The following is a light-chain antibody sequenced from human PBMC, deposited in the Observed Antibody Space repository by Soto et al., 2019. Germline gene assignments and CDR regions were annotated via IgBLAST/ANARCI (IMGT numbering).Light chain of an antibody. CDR1: QSVNNY. Sequence: EVVLTQSPATLSLSPGDGATLSCRASQSVNNYLAWYQQKPGRAPRLLISDTSNRATDIPARFSGSGSGTDFTLTISSVEPEDSALYYCQQYGNLITFGQGTRLELK. J-gene: IGKJ5*01. CDR2: DTS. CDR3: QQYGNLIT. V-gene: IGKV3-11*01.